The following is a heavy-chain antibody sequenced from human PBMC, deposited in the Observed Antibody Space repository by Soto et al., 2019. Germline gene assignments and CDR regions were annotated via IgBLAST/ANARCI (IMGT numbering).Heavy chain of an antibody. CDR1: GGSISSGGYY. J-gene: IGHJ4*02. D-gene: IGHD1-7*01. CDR2: IYYSGST. V-gene: IGHV4-31*03. Sequence: SETLSLTCTVSGGSISSGGYYWSWIRQHPGKGLEWIGYIYYSGSTYYNPSLKSRVTISVDTSKNQFSLKLSSVTAADTAVYYCSRFKLELQPYIFYGFDYWGQGTLVTVSS. CDR3: SRFKLELQPYIFYGFDY.